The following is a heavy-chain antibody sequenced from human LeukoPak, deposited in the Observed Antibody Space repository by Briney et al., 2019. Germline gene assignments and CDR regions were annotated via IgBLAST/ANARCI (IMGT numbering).Heavy chain of an antibody. CDR3: AKVARRPITGTTGAFDI. Sequence: GGSLRLSCAASGFTFSSYAMSWVRQAPGKGLEWVSAISGSGGSTYYADSVKGRFTISRDNSKNTLYLQMNSLRAEDTAVYYCAKVARRPITGTTGAFDIWGQGAMVTVSS. J-gene: IGHJ3*02. CDR1: GFTFSSYA. D-gene: IGHD1-7*01. V-gene: IGHV3-23*01. CDR2: ISGSGGST.